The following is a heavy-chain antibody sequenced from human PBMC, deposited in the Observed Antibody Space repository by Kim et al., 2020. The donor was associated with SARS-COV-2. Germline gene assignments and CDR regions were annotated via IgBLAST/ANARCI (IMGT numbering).Heavy chain of an antibody. CDR2: ISYDGSNK. J-gene: IGHJ5*02. V-gene: IGHV3-33*05. CDR1: GFTFSSYG. Sequence: GGSLRLSCAASGFTFSSYGMHWVRQAPGKGLEWVAVISYDGSNKYYADSVKGRFTISRDNSKNTLYLQMNSLRAEDTAVYYCAGQFLWSFDPWGQGTLVTVSS. CDR3: AGQFLWSFDP. D-gene: IGHD2-21*01.